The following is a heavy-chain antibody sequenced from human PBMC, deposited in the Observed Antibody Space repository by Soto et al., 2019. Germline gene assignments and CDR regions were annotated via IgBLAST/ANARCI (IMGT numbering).Heavy chain of an antibody. Sequence: QVQLVQSGAEVKKPGASVKVSRKASGYTFTNSEINWVRHATGPGLEWMGWMNPGSGDTAHAKQVHGRVTMTRDTVISTDSMELSSLRFDDSAVYYCARVSYSDDSSDFGALIRYWGQGTLVSVSS. CDR3: ARVSYSDDSSDFGALIRY. J-gene: IGHJ4*02. D-gene: IGHD3-22*01. V-gene: IGHV1-8*01. CDR2: MNPGSGDT. CDR1: GYTFTNSE.